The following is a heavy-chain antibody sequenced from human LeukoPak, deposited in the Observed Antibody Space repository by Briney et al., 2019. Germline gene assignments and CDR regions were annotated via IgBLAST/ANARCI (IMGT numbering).Heavy chain of an antibody. CDR2: ISGSGSST. CDR1: GFTFSSYG. D-gene: IGHD3-10*01. CDR3: AKLGKTENHYGSGRFSYYYYMDV. J-gene: IGHJ6*03. V-gene: IGHV3-23*01. Sequence: GGSLRLSCAASGFTFSSYGMSWVRQAPGKGLEWVSAISGSGSSTYYAASVKGRFTISRDNSKNTLYLQMNSLRAEDTAVYYCAKLGKTENHYGSGRFSYYYYMDVWGKGTTVTISS.